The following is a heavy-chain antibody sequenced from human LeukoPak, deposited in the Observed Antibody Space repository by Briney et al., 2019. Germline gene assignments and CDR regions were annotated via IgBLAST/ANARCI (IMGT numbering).Heavy chain of an antibody. CDR3: ARDLYYYDSSGFH. CDR1: GFTFSSYW. V-gene: IGHV3-7*03. D-gene: IGHD3-22*01. Sequence: PGGSLRLSCAASGFTFSSYWMSWVRQAPGKGLEWVANIKQDGSEKYYVDSVKGRFTISRDNAKNSLYLQMNSLRAEDTAVYYCARDLYYYDSSGFHWGQGTLVTVSS. J-gene: IGHJ4*02. CDR2: IKQDGSEK.